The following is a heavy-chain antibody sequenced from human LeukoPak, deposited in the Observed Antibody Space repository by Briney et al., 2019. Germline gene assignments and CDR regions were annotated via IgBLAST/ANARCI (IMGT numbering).Heavy chain of an antibody. J-gene: IGHJ5*02. Sequence: GSLRLSRATSGFTFTTYATHWVRRAPGKGLEWVAFIRHDGSNEYYADSVKGRFIISRDKSKNTPYLQMRSLRPDDTAVYYCARHNTRFLERLPALGSWGEGTLVTVSS. CDR3: ARHNTRFLERLPALGS. CDR2: IRHDGSNE. D-gene: IGHD3-3*01. CDR1: GFTFTTYA. V-gene: IGHV3-30*02.